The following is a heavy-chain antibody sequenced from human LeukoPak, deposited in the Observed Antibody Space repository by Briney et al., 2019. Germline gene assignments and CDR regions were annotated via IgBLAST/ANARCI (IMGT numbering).Heavy chain of an antibody. V-gene: IGHV3-64D*09. Sequence: GGSLRLSYSASEFTFSSYGMHWVRQAPGKGLEYVSAISNNGGSTYYADSVKGRFTISRDNSKNTLYLQMSSLRIEDTAVYYCVIRCSGDDLDYWGQGTLVTVSS. J-gene: IGHJ4*02. D-gene: IGHD5-12*01. CDR1: EFTFSSYG. CDR2: ISNNGGST. CDR3: VIRCSGDDLDY.